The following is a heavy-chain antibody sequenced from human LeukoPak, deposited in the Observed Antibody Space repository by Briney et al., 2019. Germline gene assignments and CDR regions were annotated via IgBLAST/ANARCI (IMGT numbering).Heavy chain of an antibody. CDR1: GFTFSSYA. CDR2: ISGSGGST. V-gene: IGHV3-23*01. CDR3: AKGFNIVVVVPAATPYFPFDI. Sequence: GGSLRLSCAASGFTFSSYAMSWVRQAPGKGLEWVSAISGSGGSTYYADSVKGRFTISRDNSKNTLYLQMNSLRAEDTAVYYCAKGFNIVVVVPAATPYFPFDIWGQGTMDTVSS. D-gene: IGHD2-2*01. J-gene: IGHJ3*02.